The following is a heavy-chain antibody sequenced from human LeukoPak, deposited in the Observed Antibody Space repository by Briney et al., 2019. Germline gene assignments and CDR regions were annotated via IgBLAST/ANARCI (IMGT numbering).Heavy chain of an antibody. CDR2: INPNSGGI. CDR3: ARAYSSGWSRYFDY. J-gene: IGHJ4*02. V-gene: IGHV1-2*02. Sequence: ASVKVSCKASGYTFTGYYMHWVRQAPGQGLEWMGWINPNSGGINYAQKFQGRVTMTRDTSISTAYMELSRLRSDDTAVYYCARAYSSGWSRYFDYWGQGTLVTVSS. CDR1: GYTFTGYY. D-gene: IGHD6-19*01.